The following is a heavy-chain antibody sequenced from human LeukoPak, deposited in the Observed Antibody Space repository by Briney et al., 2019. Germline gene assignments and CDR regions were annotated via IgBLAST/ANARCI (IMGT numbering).Heavy chain of an antibody. CDR1: GASINSHH. CDR2: SSYTGSP. J-gene: IGHJ5*02. Sequence: KPSETLSLTCTVSGASINSHHWSWIRQSPGKPLEWIGYSSYTGSPKYTPSLKSRVIMSKDTSNNQIFLKLTSVTAADTAVYYCVRGDGYSPGFHPWGQGTLVIVSS. D-gene: IGHD5-24*01. V-gene: IGHV4-59*11. CDR3: VRGDGYSPGFHP.